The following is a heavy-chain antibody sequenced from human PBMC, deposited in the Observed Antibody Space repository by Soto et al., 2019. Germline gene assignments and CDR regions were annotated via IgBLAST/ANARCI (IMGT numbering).Heavy chain of an antibody. Sequence: VQLVQSGAEVKKPGASVKVSCKASGYAFTSYGINWVRQAPGQGLEWMGWISAYNGNTNYAQKLQGRVTMTTDTSTSTAFMDLRSLRSDDTAVYYCATSLGYTSGWEFDYWGQGTLVTVSS. D-gene: IGHD6-19*01. J-gene: IGHJ4*02. V-gene: IGHV1-18*01. CDR3: ATSLGYTSGWEFDY. CDR2: ISAYNGNT. CDR1: GYAFTSYG.